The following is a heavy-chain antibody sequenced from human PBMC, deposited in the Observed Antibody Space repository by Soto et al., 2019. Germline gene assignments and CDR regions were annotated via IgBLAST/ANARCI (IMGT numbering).Heavy chain of an antibody. V-gene: IGHV1-69*12. CDR3: AGSLWCRGSCYPGVGWFHP. D-gene: IGHD2-15*01. CDR2: IIPIFGTA. Sequence: QVQLVQSGAEVKKPGSSVNVSCKASGGTFSSYAISWVRQAPGQGLEWMGGIIPIFGTANYAQKFQGRVTITADESTSTAYMELRSLRAEDTAVYYCAGSLWCRGSCYPGVGWFHPWGQGTLVNVSS. J-gene: IGHJ5*02. CDR1: GGTFSSYA.